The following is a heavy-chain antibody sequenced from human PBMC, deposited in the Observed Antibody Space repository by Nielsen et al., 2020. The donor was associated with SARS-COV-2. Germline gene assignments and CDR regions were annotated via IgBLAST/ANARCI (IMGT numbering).Heavy chain of an antibody. V-gene: IGHV4-59*01. CDR2: IHHSGYT. D-gene: IGHD3-10*01. CDR3: ARHTRFGELLPS. CDR1: GGPMHNYY. J-gene: IGHJ5*02. Sequence: SETLSLTCSVSGGPMHNYYWNWIRQPPGKGLEWIGYIHHSGYTIYNPSLNSRVTISVDTPNKQVTLQLSSVTAADTAVYYCARHTRFGELLPSWGQGTLVTVSS.